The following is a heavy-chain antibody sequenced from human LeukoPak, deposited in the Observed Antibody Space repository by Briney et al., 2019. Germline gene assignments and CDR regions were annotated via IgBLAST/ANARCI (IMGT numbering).Heavy chain of an antibody. V-gene: IGHV4-34*01. CDR2: INHSGST. CDR1: AFTFSSYS. CDR3: ARDSGPTLKNAFDI. D-gene: IGHD1-26*01. J-gene: IGHJ3*02. Sequence: GSLRLSCAASAFTFSSYSMNWIRQPPGKGLEWIGEINHSGSTNYNPSLKSRVTISVDTSKNQFSLKLSSVTAADTAVYYCARDSGPTLKNAFDIWGQGTMVTVSS.